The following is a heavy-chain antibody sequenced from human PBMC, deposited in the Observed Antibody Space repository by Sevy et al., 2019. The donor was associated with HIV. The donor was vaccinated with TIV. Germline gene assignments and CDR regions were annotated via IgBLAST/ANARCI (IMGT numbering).Heavy chain of an antibody. D-gene: IGHD5-18*01. CDR1: GFTFSRYA. J-gene: IGHJ6*02. CDR2: IWYDGSNK. Sequence: GGSLRLSCAASGFTFSRYAMHWVRQAPGKGLEWVAVIWYDGSNKYYADSVKGRFTISRDNSKNMLYLQMNSLRAEDTAVYYCARGAMVYGLDVWGQGTTVTVSS. V-gene: IGHV3-33*01. CDR3: ARGAMVYGLDV.